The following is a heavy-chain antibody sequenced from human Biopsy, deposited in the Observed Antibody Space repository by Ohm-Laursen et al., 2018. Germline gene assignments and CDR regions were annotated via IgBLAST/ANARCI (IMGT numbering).Heavy chain of an antibody. CDR1: GYTFTSYD. D-gene: IGHD1-7*01. V-gene: IGHV1-8*01. CDR2: LNPVSGNS. J-gene: IGHJ5*02. Sequence: GASVKVSCNASGYTFTSYDTTWVRQASGQGPEWIGWLNPVSGNSNFGQKFRGRVTVTSDTSISTAYMELSGLTSDDTATYYCGRAVRNQLLTDPWAREPRSPSPQ. CDR3: GRAVRNQLLTDP.